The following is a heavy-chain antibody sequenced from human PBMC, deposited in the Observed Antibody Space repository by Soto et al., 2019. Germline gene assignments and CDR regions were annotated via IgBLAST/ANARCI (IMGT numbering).Heavy chain of an antibody. J-gene: IGHJ5*02. CDR2: INHSGST. CDR1: GGSFSGYY. CDR3: ARQTVAGTVWFDP. D-gene: IGHD6-19*01. V-gene: IGHV4-34*01. Sequence: QVQLQQWGAGLLKPSETLSLTGAVYGGSFSGYYWSWIRQPPGKGLEWIGEINHSGSTNYNPSLKSRVTISVATSKNQFSLKLSSVTAADTAVYYCARQTVAGTVWFDPWGQGTLVTVSS.